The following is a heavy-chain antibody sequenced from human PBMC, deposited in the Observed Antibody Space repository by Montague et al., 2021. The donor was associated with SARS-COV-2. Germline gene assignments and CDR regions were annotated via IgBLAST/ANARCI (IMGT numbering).Heavy chain of an antibody. V-gene: IGHV3-48*03. CDR2: ISSSGSTI. Sequence: SLRLSWSASGFTFSSYEMNWVRQAPGKGLEWVSYISSSGSTIYYADSVKGRFTISRDNAKNSLYLQMNSLRAEDTAVYYCARGEENYDILTGYHKDYYYYYGMDVGGQGTTVTVSS. D-gene: IGHD3-9*01. CDR3: ARGEENYDILTGYHKDYYYYYGMDV. J-gene: IGHJ6*02. CDR1: GFTFSSYE.